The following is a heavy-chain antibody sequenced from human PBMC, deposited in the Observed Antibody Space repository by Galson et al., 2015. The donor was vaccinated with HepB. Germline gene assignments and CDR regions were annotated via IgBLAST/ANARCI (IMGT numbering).Heavy chain of an antibody. Sequence: SLRLSCAASGFTFSSYGMHWVRQAPGKGLEWVAVISYDGSNKYYADSVKGRFTISRDNSKNTLYLQMNSLRAEDTAVYYCATDRERDGNNAGFDYWGQGTLVIVSS. CDR2: ISYDGSNK. CDR3: ATDRERDGNNAGFDY. J-gene: IGHJ4*02. CDR1: GFTFSSYG. V-gene: IGHV3-30*03. D-gene: IGHD5-24*01.